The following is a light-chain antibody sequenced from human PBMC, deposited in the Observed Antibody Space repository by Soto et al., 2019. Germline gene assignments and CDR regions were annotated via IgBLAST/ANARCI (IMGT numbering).Light chain of an antibody. V-gene: IGLV1-40*01. CDR2: GNS. CDR1: SSNIGAGYD. J-gene: IGLJ2*01. CDR3: QSYDIRVFVV. Sequence: QSVLTQPPSVSGAPGQTVTISCTGSSSNIGAGYDVPWYQQHPGTAPKLLIYGNSNRPSGVPDRFSGFTSGTSASLAITGLQAEDEADYYWQSYDIRVFVVFGGGTKLTVL.